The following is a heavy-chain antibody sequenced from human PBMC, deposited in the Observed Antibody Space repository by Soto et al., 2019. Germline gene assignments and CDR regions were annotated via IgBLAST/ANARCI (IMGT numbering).Heavy chain of an antibody. J-gene: IGHJ1*01. CDR3: ARPFFLRIAVAPFQH. CDR2: IYYSGST. Sequence: PGKGLEWIGSIYYSGSTYYNPSLKSRVTISVDTSKNQFSLKLSSVTAADTAVYYCARPFFLRIAVAPFQHWGQGTLVTVSS. D-gene: IGHD6-19*01. V-gene: IGHV4-39*01.